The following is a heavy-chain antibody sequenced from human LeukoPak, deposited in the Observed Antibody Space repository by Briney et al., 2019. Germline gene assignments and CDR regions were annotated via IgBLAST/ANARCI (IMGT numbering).Heavy chain of an antibody. D-gene: IGHD1-26*01. CDR1: GFTLELYP. CDR3: AKDIGSYFLVYFDY. Sequence: GRSLSLSCAASGFTLELYPMQGVRQAPGKGREGVAGISWNSGSIGYADSATGRFTISRDNAKKSLYLQMHSLRAEDTALYYCAKDIGSYFLVYFDYWGQGTLVTVSS. CDR2: ISWNSGSI. V-gene: IGHV3-9*01. J-gene: IGHJ4*02.